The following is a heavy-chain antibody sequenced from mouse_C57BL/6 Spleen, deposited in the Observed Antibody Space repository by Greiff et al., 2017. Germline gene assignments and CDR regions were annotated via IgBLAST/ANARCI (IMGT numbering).Heavy chain of an antibody. Sequence: GGGLVQPKGSLKLSCAASGFSFNTYAMNWVRQAPGKGLEWVARIRSKSNNYATYYADSVKDRFTISRDDSESMLYLQMNNLKTEDTAMYYCVRDYGSLYYAMDYWGQGTSVTVSS. D-gene: IGHD1-1*01. CDR1: GFSFNTYA. CDR2: IRSKSNNYAT. CDR3: VRDYGSLYYAMDY. V-gene: IGHV10-1*01. J-gene: IGHJ4*01.